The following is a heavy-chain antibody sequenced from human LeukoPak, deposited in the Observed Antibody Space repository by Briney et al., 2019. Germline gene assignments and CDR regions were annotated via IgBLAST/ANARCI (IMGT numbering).Heavy chain of an antibody. J-gene: IGHJ5*02. CDR1: GGSISSYY. CDR3: ARDRNPRGGPWFDP. D-gene: IGHD3-10*01. Sequence: PSETLSLTCTVSGGSISSYYWSWIRQPPGKGLEWIGYIYYSGSTNYNPSLKSRVTISVDTSKNQFSLKLSSVTAADTAVYYCARDRNPRGGPWFDPWGQGTLVTVSS. V-gene: IGHV4-59*01. CDR2: IYYSGST.